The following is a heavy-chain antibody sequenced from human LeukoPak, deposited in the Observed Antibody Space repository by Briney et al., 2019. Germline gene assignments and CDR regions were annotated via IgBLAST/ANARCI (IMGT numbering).Heavy chain of an antibody. CDR2: ISGSGGST. CDR1: GFTFSSYA. V-gene: IGHV3-23*01. D-gene: IGHD5-18*01. CDR3: ARDLAYSRLDY. J-gene: IGHJ4*02. Sequence: GGSLRLSCAASGFTFSSYAMSWVRQAPGKGLEWVSAISGSGGSTYYADSVKGRFTISRDNAENSLYLQMNSLRVEDTAFYYCARDLAYSRLDYWGQGMLVTVSS.